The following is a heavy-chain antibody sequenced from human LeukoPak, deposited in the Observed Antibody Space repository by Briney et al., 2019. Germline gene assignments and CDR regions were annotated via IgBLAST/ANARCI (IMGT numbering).Heavy chain of an antibody. Sequence: GGSLRLSCAASGFTFDDYGMHWVRQLPGKGLEWVSLISWDGGTKFYADSVKGRFTISRDNSKNLVYLEMNGLRPEDTALYYCVKGIQLWSGAYDSWGQGTLVTVSS. CDR3: VKGIQLWSGAYDS. J-gene: IGHJ4*02. D-gene: IGHD5-18*01. CDR1: GFTFDDYG. CDR2: ISWDGGTK. V-gene: IGHV3-43D*04.